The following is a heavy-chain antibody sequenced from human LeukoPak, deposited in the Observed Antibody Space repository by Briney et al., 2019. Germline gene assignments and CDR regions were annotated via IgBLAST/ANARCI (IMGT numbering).Heavy chain of an antibody. Sequence: PSETLSLTCNVSGGSISNYYWSWIWQPPGKGLEWIGCISYSGSTNYNPSLRSRVTISVDTSKNQFSLKLSSVTAADTALYYCARDQSADYFDYWGQGTLVTVSS. J-gene: IGHJ4*02. CDR1: GGSISNYY. D-gene: IGHD6-13*01. CDR2: ISYSGST. CDR3: ARDQSADYFDY. V-gene: IGHV4-59*01.